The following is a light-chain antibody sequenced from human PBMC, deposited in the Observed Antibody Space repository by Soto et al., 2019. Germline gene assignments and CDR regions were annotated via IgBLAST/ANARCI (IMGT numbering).Light chain of an antibody. Sequence: DIQMTQSPFSLSASVGDSVTITCRASHNINSYLNWYQQKPGRAPKLLIYAASSLQSGVPSRFSGSGSGTDFTLTISNLQPEDFATYYCQQTHNTPLKSTLGGGTKVDIK. CDR3: QQTHNTPLKST. CDR1: HNINSY. CDR2: AAS. V-gene: IGKV1-39*01. J-gene: IGKJ4*01.